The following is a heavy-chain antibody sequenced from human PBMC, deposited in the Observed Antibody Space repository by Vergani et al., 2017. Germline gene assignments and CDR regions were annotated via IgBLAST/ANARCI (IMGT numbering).Heavy chain of an antibody. CDR1: GFTFNGYA. J-gene: IGHJ6*03. D-gene: IGHD6-13*01. Sequence: EVRLVESGGDLVQPGRSLRLSCEASGFTFNGYAMHWVRQVPGKGLEWSSGIDWKSGSVGYADSVKGRFTITRDNAKKSLYLQMNSLRGDDTALYYCAKDLAAGLYYYYMDVWGKGTPVTVSS. CDR2: IDWKSGSV. V-gene: IGHV3-9*01. CDR3: AKDLAAGLYYYYMDV.